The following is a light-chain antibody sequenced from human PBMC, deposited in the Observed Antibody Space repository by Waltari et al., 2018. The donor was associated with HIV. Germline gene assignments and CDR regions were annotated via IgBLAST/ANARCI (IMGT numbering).Light chain of an antibody. CDR2: GAS. V-gene: IGKV3-20*01. J-gene: IGKJ4*01. Sequence: VLTQSPDIVSLSPGERATLSCRAAEIVSSGYLAWYQQKPGRAPRLLIYGASIRASGIPDRFGGSGSGTDFTLIISRLEPEDFAVYFCQQYGSSPLTFGGGTKVEIK. CDR3: QQYGSSPLT. CDR1: EIVSSGY.